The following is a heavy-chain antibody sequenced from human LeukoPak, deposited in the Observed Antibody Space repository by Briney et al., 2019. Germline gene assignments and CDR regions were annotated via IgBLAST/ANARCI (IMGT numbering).Heavy chain of an antibody. J-gene: IGHJ4*02. V-gene: IGHV3-23*01. CDR3: ARDGQYYYDSSGYPQY. Sequence: GGSLRLSCAASGFTFSNHGMNWVRQAPGKGLEWVSGISPGGDITYYADSVQGWFTISRDNSKNTLYLQMNSLRAEDTAVYYCARDGQYYYDSSGYPQYWGQGTLVTVSS. CDR1: GFTFSNHG. CDR2: ISPGGDIT. D-gene: IGHD3-22*01.